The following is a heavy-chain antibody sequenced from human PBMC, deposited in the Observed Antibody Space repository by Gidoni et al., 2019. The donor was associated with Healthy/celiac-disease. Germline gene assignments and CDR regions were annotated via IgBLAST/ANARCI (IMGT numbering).Heavy chain of an antibody. D-gene: IGHD3-22*01. CDR2: ISSSSSYI. Sequence: EVQLVESGGGLVKPGGSLRLSCAASGFTFSSYSMNWVRQAPGKGLEWVSSISSSSSYIYYADSVKGRFTISRDNAKNSLYLQMNSLRAEDTAVYYCARDLDSSGYYYGYYYGMDVWGQGTTVTVSS. J-gene: IGHJ6*02. CDR3: ARDLDSSGYYYGYYYGMDV. CDR1: GFTFSSYS. V-gene: IGHV3-21*01.